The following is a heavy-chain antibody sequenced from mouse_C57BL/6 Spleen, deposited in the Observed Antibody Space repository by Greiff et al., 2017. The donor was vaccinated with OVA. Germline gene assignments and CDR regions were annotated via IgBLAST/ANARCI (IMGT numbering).Heavy chain of an antibody. CDR2: IHPNSGST. J-gene: IGHJ2*01. D-gene: IGHD1-1*01. V-gene: IGHV1-64*01. Sequence: QVQLQQPGAELVKPGASVKLSCKASGYTFTSYWMHWVKQRPGQGLEWIGMIHPNSGSTNYNEKFKSKATLTVDKSSSTAYMQLSSLTSEASAVYYCARTTTVVDPFDYWGQGTTLTVSA. CDR3: ARTTTVVDPFDY. CDR1: GYTFTSYW.